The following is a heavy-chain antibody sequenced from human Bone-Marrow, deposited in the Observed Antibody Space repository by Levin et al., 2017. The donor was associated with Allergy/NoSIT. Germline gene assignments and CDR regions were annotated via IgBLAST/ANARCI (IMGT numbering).Heavy chain of an antibody. V-gene: IGHV3-15*01. J-gene: IGHJ6*03. CDR3: TTLRIPEWLGYYYFMDV. D-gene: IGHD3-3*01. Sequence: GESLKISCAASGFTFANAWMTWVRQAPGRGLEWVGRIKSGSDGGTVEYAAPVRTRFSISRDDLKNILYLQMNSLKSEDSAVYYCTTLRIPEWLGYYYFMDVWGKGTTVTV. CDR1: GFTFANAW. CDR2: IKSGSDGGTV.